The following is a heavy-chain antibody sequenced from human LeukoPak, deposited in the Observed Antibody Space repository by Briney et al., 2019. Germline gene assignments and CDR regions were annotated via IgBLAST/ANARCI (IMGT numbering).Heavy chain of an antibody. J-gene: IGHJ5*02. CDR2: ITKSGGDT. CDR3: SKKQGPVVGSWSTDP. CDR1: GCTFSNYA. V-gene: IGHV3-23*01. D-gene: IGHD6-13*01. Sequence: GGSLRLSCAASGCTFSNYAMNGVRQAAGKGLDWVSVITKSGGDTYYADSVKGRFTISRDNAKNTVYLQINILRADDTALYYRSKKQGPVVGSWSTDPWGPGTLVTVS.